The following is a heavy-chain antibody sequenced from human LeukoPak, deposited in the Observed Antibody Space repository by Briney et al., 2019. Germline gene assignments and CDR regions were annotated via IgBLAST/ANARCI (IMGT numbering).Heavy chain of an antibody. V-gene: IGHV3-21*01. CDR1: GFTFSSYS. J-gene: IGHJ4*02. CDR2: ISSSSSYI. D-gene: IGHD3-9*01. CDR3: ARGANYDILTGFGY. Sequence: GGSLRLSCAASGFTFSSYSMNWVRQAPGKGLEWVSSISSSSSYIYYADSVKGRFTISRGNAKNSLYLQMNSLRAEDTAVYYCARGANYDILTGFGYWGQGTLVTVSS.